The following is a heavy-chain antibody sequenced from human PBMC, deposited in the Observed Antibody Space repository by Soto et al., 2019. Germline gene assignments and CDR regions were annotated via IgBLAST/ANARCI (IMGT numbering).Heavy chain of an antibody. J-gene: IGHJ4*02. CDR2: ISSTTNYI. CDR3: ARESEDLTSYFDK. Sequence: GGSLRLSCASSVFTFTRYSMNWVRQAPGKGLEWVSSISSTTNYIYYADSMKGRFTVSRDNAKNSVYLEMNSLSAEDTALYYCARESEDLTSYFDKWGQGTLVTVSS. V-gene: IGHV3-21*01. CDR1: VFTFTRYS.